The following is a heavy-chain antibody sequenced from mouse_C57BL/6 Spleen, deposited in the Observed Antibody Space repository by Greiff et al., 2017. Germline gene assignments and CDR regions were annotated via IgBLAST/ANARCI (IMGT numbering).Heavy chain of an antibody. CDR3: ARWAAQATRFAY. CDR1: GYAFTNYL. CDR2: INPGSGGT. J-gene: IGHJ3*01. D-gene: IGHD3-2*02. V-gene: IGHV1-54*01. Sequence: QVQLQQSGAELVRPGTSVTVSCKASGYAFTNYLIEWVKQRPGQGLEWIGVINPGSGGTNYNEKFKGKATLTADKSASTAYMQLSSLTCGEAAVYFCARWAAQATRFAYWGQGTLVTVSA.